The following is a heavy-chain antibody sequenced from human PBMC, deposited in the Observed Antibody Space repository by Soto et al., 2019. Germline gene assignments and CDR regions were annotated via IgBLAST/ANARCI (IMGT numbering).Heavy chain of an antibody. V-gene: IGHV3-13*01. CDR1: GLTFSSYY. CDR2: IGTAGDT. D-gene: IGHD1-20*01. CDR3: ARSLRNSWNFDY. Sequence: HPGGSLRLSCAASGLTFSSYYMHWVRQATGKGLEWVSAIGTAGDTYYPGSVKGRLTISRENAKNSLYLQMNSLRAGDTAVYYCARSLRNSWNFDYWGQGTLVTVSS. J-gene: IGHJ4*02.